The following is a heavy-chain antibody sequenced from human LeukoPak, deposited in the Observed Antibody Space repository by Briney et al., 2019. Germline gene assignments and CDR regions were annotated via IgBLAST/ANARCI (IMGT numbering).Heavy chain of an antibody. J-gene: IGHJ3*01. D-gene: IGHD6-6*01. V-gene: IGHV3-7*03. Sequence: PGGFLRLSCAVSGFTFSGFWMSWSRQAPGKGLEWVASINSDGSGGYYADVVKGRFTISRDNAKNSLYLQINSLRAEDTAVYYCARSSYSSSSSVWGQGTMVTVSS. CDR1: GFTFSGFW. CDR3: ARSSYSSSSSV. CDR2: INSDGSGG.